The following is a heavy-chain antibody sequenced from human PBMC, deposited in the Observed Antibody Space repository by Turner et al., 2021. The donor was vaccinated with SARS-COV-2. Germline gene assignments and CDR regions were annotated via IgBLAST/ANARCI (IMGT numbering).Heavy chain of an antibody. CDR1: GFTFSSYA. CDR3: ARDQEGWKFDY. Sequence: QVHLVESGGGVVQPERSLRLSCAASGFTFSSYAMHWVRQAPGKGLDGVAVISYDGSNKYYADSVKGRFTISRDNSKNTLYLKMNSLRAEDTAVYYCARDQEGWKFDYWGQGTLVTVSS. V-gene: IGHV3-30*04. J-gene: IGHJ4*02. CDR2: ISYDGSNK. D-gene: IGHD1-1*01.